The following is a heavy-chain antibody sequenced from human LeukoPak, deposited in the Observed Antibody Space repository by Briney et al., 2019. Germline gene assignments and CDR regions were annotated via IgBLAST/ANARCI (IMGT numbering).Heavy chain of an antibody. D-gene: IGHD3-22*01. CDR3: AKGSYYDSSGSFYFDY. CDR1: GFTFSSYA. CDR2: ISGSGDNT. J-gene: IGHJ4*02. Sequence: PGGSLRLSCAASGFTFSSYAMSWVRQAPGKGLEWVSRISGSGDNTYYADSVKGRFTISRDNSKNTLYVQVNSLGTEDTAAYYCAKGSYYDSSGSFYFDYWGQGTLVTVSS. V-gene: IGHV3-23*01.